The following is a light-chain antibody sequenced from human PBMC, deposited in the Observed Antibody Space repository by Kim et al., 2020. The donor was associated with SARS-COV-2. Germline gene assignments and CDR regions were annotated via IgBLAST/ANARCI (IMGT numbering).Light chain of an antibody. CDR3: QLYTTYRT. CDR1: QSINDW. J-gene: IGKJ1*01. Sequence: DIQMTQSPSTLAASVGDRVTITCRASQSINDWLAWYQQKPGKAPKLLIYKASTLEGGVPSRFSGSGSGTEFTLTISSLQPDDYAIYYCQLYTTYRTFGQGTKVDIK. CDR2: KAS. V-gene: IGKV1-5*03.